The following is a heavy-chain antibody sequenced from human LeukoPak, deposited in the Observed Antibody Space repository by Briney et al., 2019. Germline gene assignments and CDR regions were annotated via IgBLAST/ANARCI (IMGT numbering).Heavy chain of an antibody. CDR1: GFRFGGFW. V-gene: IGHV3-7*01. J-gene: IGHJ3*02. CDR3: TRDVREAYDI. CDR2: INQDGSEK. D-gene: IGHD3-16*01. Sequence: GGSLRLSCEASGFRFGGFWMNWVRQAPGKGPERVANINQDGSEKLYVDSVKGRFTISRDNAKNSLYLQMNSLRVEDTAVYYCTRDVREAYDIWGHETMVTVSS.